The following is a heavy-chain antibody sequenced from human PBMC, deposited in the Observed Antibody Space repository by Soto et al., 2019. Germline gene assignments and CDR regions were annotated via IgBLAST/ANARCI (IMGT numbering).Heavy chain of an antibody. J-gene: IGHJ4*02. CDR3: ARDTTVTTPTYFAS. Sequence: EVQLVESGGGLVQPGGSLRLSCAASGLTVSNSYMNWVRQAPGEGLEWVSILYSDGTTYYADSVKGRFTISRDNSNNTLYLQMHSLRADDTAVYYCARDTTVTTPTYFASWGQGTLVIVSS. V-gene: IGHV3-66*01. CDR1: GLTVSNSY. CDR2: LYSDGTT. D-gene: IGHD4-17*01.